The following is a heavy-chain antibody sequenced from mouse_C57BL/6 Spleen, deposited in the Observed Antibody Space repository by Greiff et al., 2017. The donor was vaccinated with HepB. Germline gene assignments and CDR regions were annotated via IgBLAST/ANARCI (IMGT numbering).Heavy chain of an antibody. J-gene: IGHJ2*01. CDR2: IWSGGST. V-gene: IGHV2-2*01. CDR1: GFSLTSYG. CDR3: ARGGLQLFFDY. Sequence: VKLVESGPGLVQPSQSLSITCTVSGFSLTSYGVHWVRQSPGKGLEWLGVIWSGGSTDYTAAFISRLSISKDNSKSQVFFKMNSLQADDTAIYYCARGGLQLFFDYWGQGTTLTVSS. D-gene: IGHD3-3*01.